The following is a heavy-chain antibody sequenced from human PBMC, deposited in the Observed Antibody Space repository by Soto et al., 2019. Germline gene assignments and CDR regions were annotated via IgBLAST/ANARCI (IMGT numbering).Heavy chain of an antibody. D-gene: IGHD6-13*01. CDR1: GGSISSYY. J-gene: IGHJ4*02. Sequence: SETLSLTCTVSGGSISSYYWSWIRQPPGKGLEGLGYIYYSGSTNYIPSLKSRVTISVDTSKNQFSLKLSSVTAADSAVCQFVTVFGELLCSSWYYFDYWGQGTLVTVSS. CDR2: IYYSGST. CDR3: VTVFGELLCSSWYYFDY. V-gene: IGHV4-59*12.